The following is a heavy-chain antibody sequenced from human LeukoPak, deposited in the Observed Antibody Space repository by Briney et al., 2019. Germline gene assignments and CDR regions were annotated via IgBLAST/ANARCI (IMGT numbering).Heavy chain of an antibody. CDR2: ISSNGSTI. CDR3: ARDSTIISSSWLNWFDP. CDR1: GFTFTSYE. Sequence: LGGSLRLSCGASGFTFTSYEMNWVRQAPGKGLEWVSYISSNGSTIYYADSVKGRFTISRDNSKNTLYLQMNSLRAEDTAVYYCARDSTIISSSWLNWFDPWGQGTLVTVSS. D-gene: IGHD6-13*01. V-gene: IGHV3-48*03. J-gene: IGHJ5*02.